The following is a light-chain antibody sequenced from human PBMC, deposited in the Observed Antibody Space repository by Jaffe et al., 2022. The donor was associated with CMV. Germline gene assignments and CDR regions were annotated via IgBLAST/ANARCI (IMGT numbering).Light chain of an antibody. CDR2: GKN. CDR1: SLRSYY. J-gene: IGLJ2*01. V-gene: IGLV3-19*01. Sequence: SSELTQDPAVSVALGQTVRITCQGDSLRSYYASWYQQMPGQAPVLVIYGKNSRPSGIPDRFSGSSSGNTASLTITGAQAEDEADYYCNSRDSSGNHVVFGGGTKLSVL. CDR3: NSRDSSGNHVV.